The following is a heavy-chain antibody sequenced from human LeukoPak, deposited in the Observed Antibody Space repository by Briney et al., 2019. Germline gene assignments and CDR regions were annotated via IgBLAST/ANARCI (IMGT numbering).Heavy chain of an antibody. CDR3: AKASMIVVVIPFFDY. CDR2: ISGSGGST. V-gene: IGHV3-23*01. D-gene: IGHD3-22*01. CDR1: GFTFSSYA. Sequence: GGSPRLSCAASGFTFSSYAMSWVRQAPGKGLEWVSAISGSGGSTYYADSVKGRFTISRDNSKNTLYLQMNSLRAEDTAVYYCAKASMIVVVIPFFDYWGQGTLVTVSS. J-gene: IGHJ4*02.